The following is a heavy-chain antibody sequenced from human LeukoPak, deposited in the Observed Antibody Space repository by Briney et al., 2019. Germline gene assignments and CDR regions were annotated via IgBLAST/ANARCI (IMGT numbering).Heavy chain of an antibody. CDR2: INHSGST. Sequence: SETLSLTCAVYGGSFSGYYWSWIRQPPGKGLEWIGEINHSGSTNYNPSLKSRVTISVDTSKNQFPLKLSSVTAADTAVYYCARDYGFDYFDYWGQGTLVTVSS. J-gene: IGHJ4*02. CDR1: GGSFSGYY. D-gene: IGHD4-17*01. V-gene: IGHV4-34*01. CDR3: ARDYGFDYFDY.